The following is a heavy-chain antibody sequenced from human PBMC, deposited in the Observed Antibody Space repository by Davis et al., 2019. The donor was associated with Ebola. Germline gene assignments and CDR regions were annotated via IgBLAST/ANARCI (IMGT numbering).Heavy chain of an antibody. J-gene: IGHJ4*02. D-gene: IGHD6-13*01. CDR2: IIPILGIA. V-gene: IGHV1-69*04. Sequence: SVKVSCKASGGTFSSYAISWVRQAPGQGLEWMGRIIPILGIANYAQKFQGRVTITADKSTSTAYMELSSLRSEDTAVYYCARDDSSSPPYKDYWGQGTLVTVSS. CDR1: GGTFSSYA. CDR3: ARDDSSSPPYKDY.